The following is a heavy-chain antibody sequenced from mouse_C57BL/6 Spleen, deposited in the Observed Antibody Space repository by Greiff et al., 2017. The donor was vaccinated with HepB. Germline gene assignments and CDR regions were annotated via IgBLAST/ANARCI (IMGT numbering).Heavy chain of an antibody. CDR3: ARNWDWYFDV. J-gene: IGHJ1*03. CDR2: IHPNSGST. D-gene: IGHD4-1*01. Sequence: QVQLQQPGAELVKPGASVKLSCKASGYTFTSYWMHWVKQRPGQGLEWIGRIHPNSGSTNYNEKFKSKATLTVDKSSSTAYMQLSSLTSEDSAVYYCARNWDWYFDVWDTGTTVTVSS. V-gene: IGHV1-64*01. CDR1: GYTFTSYW.